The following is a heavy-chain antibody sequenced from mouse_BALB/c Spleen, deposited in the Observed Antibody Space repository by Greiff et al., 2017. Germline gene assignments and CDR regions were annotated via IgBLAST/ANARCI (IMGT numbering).Heavy chain of an antibody. D-gene: IGHD2-2*01. CDR2: ISYSGST. V-gene: IGHV3-2*02. CDR1: GYSITSDYA. Sequence: EVQLQQSGPGLVKPSQSLSLTCTVTGYSITSDYAWNWIRQFPGNKLEWMGYISYSGSTSYNPSLKSRISITRDTSKNQFFLQLNSVTTEDTATYYCARDGYDVEFAYWGQGTLVTVSA. CDR3: ARDGYDVEFAY. J-gene: IGHJ3*01.